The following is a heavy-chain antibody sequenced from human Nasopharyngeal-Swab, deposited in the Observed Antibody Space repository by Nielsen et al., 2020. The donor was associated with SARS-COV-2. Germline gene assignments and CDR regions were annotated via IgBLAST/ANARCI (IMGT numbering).Heavy chain of an antibody. V-gene: IGHV3-15*01. CDR3: TTGGVGYYDSSGYYFGY. CDR2: IKSKTDGGTT. D-gene: IGHD3-22*01. J-gene: IGHJ4*02. Sequence: GESLKISCAASGFTFSNAWMSWVRQAPGKGLEWVGRIKSKTDGGTTDYAALVKGRFTISRDDSKNTLYLQMNSLKTEDTAVYYCTTGGVGYYDSSGYYFGYWGQGTLVTVSS. CDR1: GFTFSNAW.